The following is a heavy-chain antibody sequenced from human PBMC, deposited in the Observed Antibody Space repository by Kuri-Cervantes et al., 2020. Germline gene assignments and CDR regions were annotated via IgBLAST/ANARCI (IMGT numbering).Heavy chain of an antibody. D-gene: IGHD6-13*01. V-gene: IGHV3-53*01. Sequence: GESLKISCAASGFTVSSNYMSWVRQAPGRGLEWVSIIYSGDTYYTDSVKGRFTISRDNSKNTLYLQMNSLRAEDTAVYYCASHLAGKTLPVPADRAAGKEEVDYWGQGTLVTVSS. J-gene: IGHJ4*02. CDR1: GFTVSSNY. CDR3: ASHLAGKTLPVPADRAAGKEEVDY. CDR2: IYSGDT.